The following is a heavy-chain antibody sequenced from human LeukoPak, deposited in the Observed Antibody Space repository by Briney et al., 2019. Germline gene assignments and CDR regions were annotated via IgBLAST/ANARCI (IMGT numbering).Heavy chain of an antibody. Sequence: PSETLSLTCTVSGGSISNRNYHWGWIRQPPGKGLEWIGSICSSGSAYYNPSLKSRVTTSIDTSKNQFSLRLTSVTAADTAFYYCARQTGSGLFILPGGQGTLVTVSS. J-gene: IGHJ4*02. V-gene: IGHV4-39*01. CDR2: ICSSGSA. D-gene: IGHD3/OR15-3a*01. CDR3: ARQTGSGLFILP. CDR1: GGSISNRNYH.